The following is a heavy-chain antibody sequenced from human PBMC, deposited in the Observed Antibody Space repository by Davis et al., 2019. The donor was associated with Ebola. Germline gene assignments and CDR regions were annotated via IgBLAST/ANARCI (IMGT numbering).Heavy chain of an antibody. CDR2: IYYSGST. CDR3: ARDRGYCTNGVCYYFDY. CDR1: GGSISSSSYY. D-gene: IGHD2-8*01. Sequence: PSETLSLTCTVSGGSISSSSYYWGWIRQPPGKGLERIGSIYYSGSTYYNPSLKSRVTISVDTSKNQFSLKLSSVTAADTAVYYCARDRGYCTNGVCYYFDYWGQGTLVTVSS. J-gene: IGHJ4*02. V-gene: IGHV4-39*07.